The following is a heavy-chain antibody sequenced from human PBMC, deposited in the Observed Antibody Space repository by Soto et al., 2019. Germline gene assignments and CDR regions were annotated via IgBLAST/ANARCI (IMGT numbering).Heavy chain of an antibody. CDR3: ARFSVDTAMVRNYYYYYGMDV. CDR1: GGTFSNYA. J-gene: IGHJ6*02. Sequence: ASVKVSCKASGGTFSNYAISWVRQAPGQGLEWMGGIIPIFGTANYAQKFQGRVTITADESTSTAYMELSSLRSEDTAVYYCARFSVDTAMVRNYYYYYGMDVWGQGTTVTVSS. V-gene: IGHV1-69*13. D-gene: IGHD5-18*01. CDR2: IIPIFGTA.